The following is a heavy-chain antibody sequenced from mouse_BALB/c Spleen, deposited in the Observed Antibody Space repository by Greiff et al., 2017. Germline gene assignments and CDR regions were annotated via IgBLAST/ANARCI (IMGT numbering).Heavy chain of an antibody. J-gene: IGHJ4*01. CDR2: ISYDGSN. V-gene: IGHV3-6*02. Sequence: DVQLQESGPGLVKPSQSLSLTCSVTGYSITSGYYWNWIRQFPGNKLEWMGYISYDGSNNYNPSLKNRISITRDTSKNQFFLKLNSVTTEDTATYYCARDGYYGSSYYAMDYWGQGTSVTVSS. D-gene: IGHD1-1*01. CDR3: ARDGYYGSSYYAMDY. CDR1: GYSITSGYY.